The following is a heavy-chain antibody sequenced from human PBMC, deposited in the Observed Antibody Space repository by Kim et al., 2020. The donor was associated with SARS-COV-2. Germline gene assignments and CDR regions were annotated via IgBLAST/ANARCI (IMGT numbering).Heavy chain of an antibody. V-gene: IGHV3-23*01. J-gene: IGHJ6*02. CDR3: AKAIDFWSGYSPYYYYGMDV. Sequence: RFTIARDNSKNTLYLQMNSLRAEDTAVYYCAKAIDFWSGYSPYYYYGMDVWGQGTTVTVSS. D-gene: IGHD3-3*01.